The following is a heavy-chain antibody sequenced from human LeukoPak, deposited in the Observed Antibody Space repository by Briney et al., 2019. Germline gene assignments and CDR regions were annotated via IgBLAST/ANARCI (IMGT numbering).Heavy chain of an antibody. Sequence: SQTLSLTCTVSGGSIIGGSYYWSWIRQPAGKGLEWIGRIYTSGSTNYNPSLKSRVTISVDTSKNQFSLKLSSVTAADTAVYYCARDQGYGDPGYWGQGTLVTVSS. CDR1: GGSIIGGSYY. CDR3: ARDQGYGDPGY. CDR2: IYTSGST. J-gene: IGHJ4*02. V-gene: IGHV4-61*02. D-gene: IGHD4-17*01.